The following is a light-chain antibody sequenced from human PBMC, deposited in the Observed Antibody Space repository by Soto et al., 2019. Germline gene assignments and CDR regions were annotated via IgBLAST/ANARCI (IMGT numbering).Light chain of an antibody. Sequence: QSGLTHPASGSGSPGQSITISCTGTSSDVGGSNHVSWYQHHPGKVPKVIIYEVNFRPSGVSNRFSGSKSGYTASLTISGLQAEDEADYYCNSQTRSGIRVFGTGTKVTVL. CDR2: EVN. J-gene: IGLJ1*01. CDR3: NSQTRSGIRV. CDR1: SSDVGGSNH. V-gene: IGLV2-14*01.